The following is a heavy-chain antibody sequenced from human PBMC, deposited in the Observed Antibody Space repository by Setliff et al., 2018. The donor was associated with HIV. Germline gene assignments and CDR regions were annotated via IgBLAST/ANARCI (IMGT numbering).Heavy chain of an antibody. CDR3: ATMNYDSSGYYSD. CDR2: IYYSGST. J-gene: IGHJ4*02. D-gene: IGHD3-22*01. Sequence: SETLSLTCTVSGGSISSSSYYWGWIRQPPGKGLEWSGSIYYSGSTYYNPSLKSRVTISVDTSKNQFSLKLSSVTAADTAVYFCATMNYDSSGYYSDWGQGTRVNVSS. V-gene: IGHV4-39*01. CDR1: GGSISSSSYY.